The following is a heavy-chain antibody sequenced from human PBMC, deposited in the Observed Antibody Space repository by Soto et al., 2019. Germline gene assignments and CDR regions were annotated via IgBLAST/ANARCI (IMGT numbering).Heavy chain of an antibody. V-gene: IGHV1-18*04. CDR1: GYTCTSYG. CDR3: ARDLRSNYYYYGMDV. J-gene: IGHJ6*02. CDR2: ISAYNGNT. Sequence: GASVKVSCKASGYTCTSYGISWVRQAPGQGLEWMGWISAYNGNTNYAQKLQGRVTMTTDTSTSTAYMELRSLRSDDTAVYYCARDLRSNYYYYGMDVWGQGTTVTVS.